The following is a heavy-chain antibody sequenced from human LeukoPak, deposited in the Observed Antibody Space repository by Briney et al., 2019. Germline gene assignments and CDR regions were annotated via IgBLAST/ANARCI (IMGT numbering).Heavy chain of an antibody. D-gene: IGHD6-13*01. J-gene: IGHJ6*02. V-gene: IGHV1-2*02. CDR2: INPNSGGT. Sequence: ASVKVSCKASGYTFTGYYMHWVRQAPGQGLEWMGWINPNSGGTNYAQKFQGRVTMTRDTSISTAYMELSRLRSDDTAVYYCARERAADHYYYYGMDVWGQGTTVTVSS. CDR1: GYTFTGYY. CDR3: ARERAADHYYYYGMDV.